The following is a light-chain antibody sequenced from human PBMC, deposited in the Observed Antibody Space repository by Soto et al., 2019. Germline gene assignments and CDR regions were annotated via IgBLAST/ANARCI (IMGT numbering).Light chain of an antibody. CDR2: DAS. CDR3: QQPYT. V-gene: IGKV3-11*01. J-gene: IGKJ2*01. Sequence: EIVLTQTPATLSLSPGERATLSCRASQSVSRYLAWYQQKPGQAPRLLIYDASSRATGIPARFSGSGSGTDFTLTIPSLEPEDFAVYYCQQPYTFGQGTKLEIK. CDR1: QSVSRY.